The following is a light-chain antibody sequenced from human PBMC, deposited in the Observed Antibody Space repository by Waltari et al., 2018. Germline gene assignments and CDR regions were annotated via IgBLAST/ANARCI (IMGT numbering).Light chain of an antibody. CDR1: QSVTTN. CDR2: GAS. J-gene: IGKJ2*01. Sequence: EIVMTQSPATLSVSPGERAILSCRASQSVTTNLAWYQQKPGQAPRLLIYGASTRATDIPARFSGSGSGTEFTLTISSLQSEDCAVYYCHQYNDGPPFNFGQGT. CDR3: HQYNDGPPFN. V-gene: IGKV3-15*01.